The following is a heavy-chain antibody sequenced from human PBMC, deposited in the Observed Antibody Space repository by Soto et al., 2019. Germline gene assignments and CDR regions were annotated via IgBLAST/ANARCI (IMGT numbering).Heavy chain of an antibody. V-gene: IGHV4-30-2*06. J-gene: IGHJ4*02. CDR1: GGSVSSGGHS. D-gene: IGHD3-16*02. Sequence: KSSEALSLTCVVSGGSVSSGGHSWSWIRQSPGKGLEWVGSIYQSEYAYYSPSLRSRVDISVDRSNSQVSLRMTSMTAADTAIYYCARGDTRLGELSHNYWGQGTLVTVSS. CDR3: ARGDTRLGELSHNY. CDR2: IYQSEYA.